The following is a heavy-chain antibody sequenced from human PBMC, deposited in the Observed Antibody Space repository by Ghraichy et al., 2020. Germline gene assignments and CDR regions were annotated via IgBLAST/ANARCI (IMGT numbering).Heavy chain of an antibody. J-gene: IGHJ6*02. CDR2: IYSGGST. V-gene: IGHV3-53*01. CDR3: ARDGLNGMDV. D-gene: IGHD6-19*01. CDR1: GFTVSSNY. Sequence: GESMNISCAASGFTVSSNYMSWVRQAPGKGLEWVSVIYSGGSTYYADSVKGRFTISRDNSKNTLYLQMNSLRAEDTAVYYCARDGLNGMDVWGQGTTVTVSS.